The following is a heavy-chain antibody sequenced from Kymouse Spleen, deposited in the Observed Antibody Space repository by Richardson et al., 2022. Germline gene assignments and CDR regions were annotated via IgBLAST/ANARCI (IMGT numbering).Heavy chain of an antibody. CDR1: GFTFSSYG. V-gene: IGHV3-33*01. Sequence: QVQLVESGGGVVQPGRSLRLSCAASGFTFSSYGMHWVRQAPGKGLEWVAVIWYDGSNKYYADSVKGRFTISRDNSKNTLYLQMNSLRAEDTAVYYCAREGLGIRNGMDVWGQGTTVTVSS. CDR3: AREGLGIRNGMDV. CDR2: IWYDGSNK. D-gene: IGHD7-27*02. J-gene: IGHJ6*02.